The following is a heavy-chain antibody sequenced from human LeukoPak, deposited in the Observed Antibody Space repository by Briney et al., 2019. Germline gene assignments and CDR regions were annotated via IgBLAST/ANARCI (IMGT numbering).Heavy chain of an antibody. J-gene: IGHJ4*02. Sequence: PGGALRLSCAASGFTFSSHDMHWVRQAAGKGLEWVSGFSPAVDRYYAESVKGRFTISRDNSKNTLYLQMNSLRAEDTAVYYCAGSIAVAGTIDYWGQGTLVTVSS. D-gene: IGHD6-19*01. CDR1: GFTFSSHD. CDR3: AGSIAVAGTIDY. CDR2: FSPAVDR. V-gene: IGHV3-13*04.